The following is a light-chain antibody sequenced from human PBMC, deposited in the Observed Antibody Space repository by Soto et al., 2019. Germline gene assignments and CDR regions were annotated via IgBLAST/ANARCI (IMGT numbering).Light chain of an antibody. J-gene: IGLJ3*02. CDR1: SSNIGAGYD. V-gene: IGLV1-40*01. Sequence: QAVVTQPPSVSGAPGQRVTISCTGSSSNIGAGYDVHWYQQLPGTAPKLLIYRNNNRPSGVPDRFSGSKSGTSASLAITGLQAEDEADYYCHSYASSLSGSVFCGGTKLTVL. CDR2: RNN. CDR3: HSYASSLSGSV.